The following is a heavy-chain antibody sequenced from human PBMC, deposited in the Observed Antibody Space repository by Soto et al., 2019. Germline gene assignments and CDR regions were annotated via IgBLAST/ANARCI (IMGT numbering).Heavy chain of an antibody. CDR1: GFSFSEYG. Sequence: SLRLSCVASGFSFSEYGMSWVRQTPQKTLEWVASISGNKMTTFYPDSVKGRFTISRDNSKNTVYLQMNSLRAEDTAVYYCAKAGYGSGSYYTLSFDYWGQGSLVTVSS. J-gene: IGHJ4*02. CDR3: AKAGYGSGSYYTLSFDY. D-gene: IGHD3-10*01. CDR2: ISGNKMTT. V-gene: IGHV3-23*01.